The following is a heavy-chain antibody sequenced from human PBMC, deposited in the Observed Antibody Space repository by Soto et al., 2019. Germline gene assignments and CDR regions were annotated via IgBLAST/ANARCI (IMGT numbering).Heavy chain of an antibody. V-gene: IGHV3-74*01. J-gene: IGHJ4*02. CDR2: INSDASVT. CDR1: GFTFSGFW. Sequence: GGSLRLSCAASGFTFSGFWMHWVRQAPGKGLVWVSRINSDASVTAYAASVKGRFTISRDNAKKMLFLQMNSLRAEDTAVYYCARESEDLTSNFDYWGQGTLVTVSS. CDR3: ARESEDLTSNFDY.